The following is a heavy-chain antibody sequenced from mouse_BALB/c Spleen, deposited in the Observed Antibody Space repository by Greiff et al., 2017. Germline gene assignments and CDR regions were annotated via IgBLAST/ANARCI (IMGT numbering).Heavy chain of an antibody. V-gene: IGHV14-3*02. D-gene: IGHD2-4*01. CDR2: IDPANGNT. J-gene: IGHJ1*01. CDR3: ARYDYDGYFDV. Sequence: EVKLQESGAELVKPGASVKLSCTASGFNIKDTYMHWVKQRPEQGLEWIGRIDPANGNTKYDPKFQGKATITADTSSNTAYLQLSSLTSEDTAVYYCARYDYDGYFDVWGAGTTVTVSS. CDR1: GFNIKDTY.